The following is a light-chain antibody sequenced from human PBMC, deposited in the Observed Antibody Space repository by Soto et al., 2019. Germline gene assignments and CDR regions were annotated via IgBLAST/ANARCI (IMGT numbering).Light chain of an antibody. CDR2: GNS. Sequence: QSVLTQPPSVSGAPGQRVTISCTGTSSNIGAPYDVHWYQQLPGTAPKLLMYGNSNRPSGVPDRFSGSKSGTSASLAITGLQAEDEADYYCQSYDSSLTIVVFGGGTQLTVL. CDR3: QSYDSSLTIVV. CDR1: SSNIGAPYD. V-gene: IGLV1-40*01. J-gene: IGLJ2*01.